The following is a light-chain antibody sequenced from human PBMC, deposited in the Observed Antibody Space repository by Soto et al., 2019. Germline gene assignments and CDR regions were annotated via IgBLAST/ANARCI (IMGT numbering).Light chain of an antibody. Sequence: DIQMTQSPSSLSASVGDTVTITCQASQDISTYLNWYQQKPGNAPKLLIFDTSILETGVPSRFSGSGSRTHFTFTISSLQPEDVATYYCQQYDNLPWTFGQGTKVEIK. V-gene: IGKV1-33*01. CDR1: QDISTY. J-gene: IGKJ1*01. CDR2: DTS. CDR3: QQYDNLPWT.